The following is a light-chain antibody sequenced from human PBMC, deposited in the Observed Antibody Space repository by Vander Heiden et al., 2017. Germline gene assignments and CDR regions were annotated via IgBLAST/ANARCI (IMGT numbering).Light chain of an antibody. CDR3: AAWDDSLKGVV. CDR2: SNN. J-gene: IGLJ2*01. CDR1: SSNIGRNT. V-gene: IGLV1-44*01. Sequence: QSVLTQPPSASGTPGQRVTISCSRSSSNIGRNTVNWYQQLPGTAPKLLFYSNNQRPSGVPDRFSGSKSGTSASLAISGLQSEDEADYYCAAWDDSLKGVVFGGGTKLTVL.